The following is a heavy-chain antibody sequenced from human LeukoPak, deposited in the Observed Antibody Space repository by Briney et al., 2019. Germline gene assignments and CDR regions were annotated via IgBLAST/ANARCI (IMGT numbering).Heavy chain of an antibody. CDR2: ISGSGGST. D-gene: IGHD2-15*01. Sequence: GGSLRLSCAASGFTFSGYGMSWVRQAPGKGLKWVSAISGSGGSTYYADSVKGRITISRDNSKNTLYLPMNSLRAEDTAVYYCAKGVGYCSGGSCQQFDYWGQATLVTVSS. CDR1: GFTFSGYG. V-gene: IGHV3-23*01. CDR3: AKGVGYCSGGSCQQFDY. J-gene: IGHJ4*02.